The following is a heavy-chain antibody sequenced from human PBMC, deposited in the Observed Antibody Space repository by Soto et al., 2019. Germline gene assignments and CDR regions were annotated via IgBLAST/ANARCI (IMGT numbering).Heavy chain of an antibody. CDR3: ATVGYVNSTARRQEFAS. Sequence: ASVKVSCMVSGSTLTELSMHWVLQAPGKGLEWMGGFDPEDGETIYAQKFQGRVTMTEDTSTDTAYMELSSLRSEDTAVYYCATVGYVNSTARRQEFASWGQRTLV. CDR2: FDPEDGET. V-gene: IGHV1-24*01. CDR1: GSTLTELS. J-gene: IGHJ5*01. D-gene: IGHD2-21*02.